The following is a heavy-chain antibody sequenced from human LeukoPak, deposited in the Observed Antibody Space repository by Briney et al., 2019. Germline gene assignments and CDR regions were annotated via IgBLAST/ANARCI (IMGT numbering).Heavy chain of an antibody. CDR2: INAGNGNT. Sequence: ASVKVSCKASGYTFTSYAMHWVRQAPGQRLEWMGWINAGNGNTKYSQKFQGRVTITRDTSASTAYMELSSLRSEDTAVYYCARVSQSWELSREPHFDYWGQGTLVTVSS. V-gene: IGHV1-3*01. J-gene: IGHJ4*02. CDR1: GYTFTSYA. D-gene: IGHD1-26*01. CDR3: ARVSQSWELSREPHFDY.